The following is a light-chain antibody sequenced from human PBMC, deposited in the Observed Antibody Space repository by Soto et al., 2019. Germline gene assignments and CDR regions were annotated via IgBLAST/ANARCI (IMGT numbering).Light chain of an antibody. CDR2: AAS. CDR3: QRSFSTPLT. J-gene: IGKJ4*01. V-gene: IGKV1-39*01. Sequence: DIQMTQSPSSLSASVGDRVTITCRASQSISSYLHWYQQKPGKAPKLLIYAASSLQSGVPSRFRGSGSGTDFTLTISRLQPEDFATYYCQRSFSTPLTFGGGTKVEIK. CDR1: QSISSY.